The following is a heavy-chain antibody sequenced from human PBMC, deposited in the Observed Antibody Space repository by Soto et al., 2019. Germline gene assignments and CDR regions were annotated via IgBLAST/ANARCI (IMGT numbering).Heavy chain of an antibody. CDR3: ARNLGEVGAPSGFDY. D-gene: IGHD1-26*01. V-gene: IGHV1-69*13. CDR1: GGTFSSYA. Sequence: VASVKVSCKASGGTFSSYAISWVRQAPGQGLEWMGGIIPIFGTANYAQKFQGRVTITADESTSTAYMELSSLRSEDTAVYYCARNLGEVGAPSGFDYWGQGTLVTVSS. CDR2: IIPIFGTA. J-gene: IGHJ4*02.